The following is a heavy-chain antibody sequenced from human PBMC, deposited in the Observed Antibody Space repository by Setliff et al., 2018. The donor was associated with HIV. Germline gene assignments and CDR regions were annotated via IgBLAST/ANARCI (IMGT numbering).Heavy chain of an antibody. Sequence: ASVKVSCKASGGIFSSYAFSWVRQAPGQGLEWMGGIIPLFGSTDYAQKFQGRLTITTDESTSTAYMELSSLRAEDTAVYYCARAQQKLVQFYYYMDVWDKGTTVTVSS. CDR1: GGIFSSYA. D-gene: IGHD6-13*01. CDR2: IIPLFGST. J-gene: IGHJ6*03. V-gene: IGHV1-69*05. CDR3: ARAQQKLVQFYYYMDV.